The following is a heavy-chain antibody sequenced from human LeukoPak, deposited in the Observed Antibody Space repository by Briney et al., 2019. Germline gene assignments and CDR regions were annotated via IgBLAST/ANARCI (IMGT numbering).Heavy chain of an antibody. V-gene: IGHV1-18*04. D-gene: IGHD3-10*01. CDR3: ARVGALGSGSYYTDFDY. CDR2: ISAYNGNT. Sequence: GASVKVSCKASGYTFTSYGISWVRQAPGQGLEWMGWISAYNGNTNYAQKLQGRVTMTTDTSTSTACMELRSLRSDDTAVYYCARVGALGSGSYYTDFDYWGQGTLVTVSS. J-gene: IGHJ4*02. CDR1: GYTFTSYG.